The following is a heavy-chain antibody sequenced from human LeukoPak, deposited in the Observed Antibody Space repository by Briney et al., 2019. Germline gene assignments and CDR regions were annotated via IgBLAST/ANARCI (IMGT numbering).Heavy chain of an antibody. CDR2: IYPGDSDT. CDR3: ARLPLTYYFGSGNSYFDY. J-gene: IGHJ4*02. D-gene: IGHD3-10*01. V-gene: IGHV5-51*01. Sequence: RGESLKISCKGSGYSFTSYWIGWVRQMPGKGLEWMGIIYPGDSDTRYSPSFQGQVTISADKSISIAYLQWSSLKASDTAMYYCARLPLTYYFGSGNSYFDYWGQGTLVTVSS. CDR1: GYSFTSYW.